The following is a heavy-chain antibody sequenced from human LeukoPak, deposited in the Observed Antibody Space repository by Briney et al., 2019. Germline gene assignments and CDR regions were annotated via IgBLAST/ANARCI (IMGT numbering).Heavy chain of an antibody. CDR1: RFTFSSYA. V-gene: IGHV3-64*01. CDR2: ISSNGGST. D-gene: IGHD2-15*01. J-gene: IGHJ3*02. CDR3: ARALDHCSGGSCYARGAFDI. Sequence: GGSLRLSCAASRFTFSSYAMHWVRQAPGKGLEYVSAISSNGGSTYYANSVKGRFTISRDNSKNTLYLQMGSLRAEDMAVYYCARALDHCSGGSCYARGAFDIWGQGTMVTVSS.